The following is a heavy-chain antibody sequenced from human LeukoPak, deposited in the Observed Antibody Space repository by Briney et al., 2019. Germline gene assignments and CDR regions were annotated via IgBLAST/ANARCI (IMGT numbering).Heavy chain of an antibody. CDR2: IIPIFGTA. V-gene: IGHV1-69*05. Sequence: SVKVSCKASGGTFSSYAISWVRQAPGQGLEWMGGIIPIFGTANYAQKFQGRVTITTDESTSTAYMELSRLRSEDTAVYYCARDSSGYHLSLGGWGQGTLVTVSS. J-gene: IGHJ4*02. D-gene: IGHD3-22*01. CDR1: GGTFSSYA. CDR3: ARDSSGYHLSLGG.